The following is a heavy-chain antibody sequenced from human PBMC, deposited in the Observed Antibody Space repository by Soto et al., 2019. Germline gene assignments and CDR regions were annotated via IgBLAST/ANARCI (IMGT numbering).Heavy chain of an antibody. D-gene: IGHD5-12*01. V-gene: IGHV3-23*01. CDR3: ARIVATTLYYFDY. J-gene: IGHJ4*02. CDR1: GFTFSSYA. Sequence: EVQLLESGGGLVQPGGSLRLSCAASGFTFSSYAMSWVRQAPGKGLEWVSAITGSGGSTYYADSVKGRFTISRDNSTNTLYLQMNSMRAEETAVYYCARIVATTLYYFDYWGQGTLVTVSS. CDR2: ITGSGGST.